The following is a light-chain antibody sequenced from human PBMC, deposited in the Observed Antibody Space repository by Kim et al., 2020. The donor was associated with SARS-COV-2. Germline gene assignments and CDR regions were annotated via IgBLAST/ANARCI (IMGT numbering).Light chain of an antibody. Sequence: SVSPGQAASITCSGDKLGDKSASWYQQKPGQSPVLVIYQDSKRPSGIPERFSGSNSGNTATLTISGTQAMDEADYYCQAWDSSAAVFGTGTKVTVL. CDR2: QDS. CDR1: KLGDKS. V-gene: IGLV3-1*01. CDR3: QAWDSSAAV. J-gene: IGLJ1*01.